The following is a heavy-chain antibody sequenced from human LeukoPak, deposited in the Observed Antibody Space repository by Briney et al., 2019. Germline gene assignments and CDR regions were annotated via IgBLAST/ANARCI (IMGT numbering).Heavy chain of an antibody. J-gene: IGHJ6*04. CDR2: INHSGST. Sequence: SETLSLTCAVYVGSFSGYYWSWIRQPPGKGLEWIGEINHSGSTNYNPSLKSRVTISVDTSKNQFSLKLSSVTAEDTAVYYCAREVDVWGKGTTVTVSS. V-gene: IGHV4-34*01. CDR1: VGSFSGYY. CDR3: AREVDV.